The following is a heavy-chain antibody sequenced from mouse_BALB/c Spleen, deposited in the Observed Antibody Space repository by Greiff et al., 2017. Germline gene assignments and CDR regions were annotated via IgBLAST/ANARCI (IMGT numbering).Heavy chain of an antibody. J-gene: IGHJ4*01. CDR2: INSNGGST. D-gene: IGHD2-1*01. Sequence: EVQLVESGGGLVQPGGSLKLSCAASGFTFSSYGMSWVRQTPDKRLELVATINSNGGSTYYPDSVKGRFTISRDNAKNTLYLQMSSLKSEDTAMYYCARVGNYPFYYAMDYWGQGTSVTVSS. CDR1: GFTFSSYG. V-gene: IGHV5-6-3*01. CDR3: ARVGNYPFYYAMDY.